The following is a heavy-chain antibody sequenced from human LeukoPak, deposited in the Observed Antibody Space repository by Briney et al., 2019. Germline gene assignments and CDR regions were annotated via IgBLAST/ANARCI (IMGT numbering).Heavy chain of an antibody. CDR3: ARVWGITMVRGVLDY. D-gene: IGHD3-10*01. J-gene: IGHJ4*02. Sequence: GGSLRLSCAASGFTFSSYWMSWVRQAPGKGLEWVANIKQDGSEKYYVDSVKGRFTISRDNAKNSLYLQMNSLRAEDTAVYYCARVWGITMVRGVLDYWGQGTLVTVSS. CDR2: IKQDGSEK. V-gene: IGHV3-7*01. CDR1: GFTFSSYW.